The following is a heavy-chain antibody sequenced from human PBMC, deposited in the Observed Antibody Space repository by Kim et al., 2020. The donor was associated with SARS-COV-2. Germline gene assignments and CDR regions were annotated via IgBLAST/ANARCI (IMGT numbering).Heavy chain of an antibody. CDR2: IHHSGTN. D-gene: IGHD3-10*01. CDR1: GDSVNNINW. Sequence: SETLSLTCAVSGDSVNNINWWSWVRQSPGKGLEWIGEIHHSGTNNYNPSLKSRVSMSLDKPNNLSSLKWSSVTAADTAVYYCVRLRTETGSFFRFDYWGQGTLVAVSS. CDR3: VRLRTETGSFFRFDY. J-gene: IGHJ4*02. V-gene: IGHV4-4*02.